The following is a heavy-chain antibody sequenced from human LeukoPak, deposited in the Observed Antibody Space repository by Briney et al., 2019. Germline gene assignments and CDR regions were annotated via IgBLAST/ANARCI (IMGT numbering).Heavy chain of an antibody. V-gene: IGHV3-30*02. Sequence: QPGGSLRLSCAASGFTFSSYGMHWVRQAPGKGLEWVAFIRYDGSNKYYADSVKGRFTISRDNSKNTLYLQMNSLRAEDTAVYYCASEPPSGWYNANWFDPWGQGTLVTVSS. D-gene: IGHD6-19*01. CDR3: ASEPPSGWYNANWFDP. CDR2: IRYDGSNK. J-gene: IGHJ5*02. CDR1: GFTFSSYG.